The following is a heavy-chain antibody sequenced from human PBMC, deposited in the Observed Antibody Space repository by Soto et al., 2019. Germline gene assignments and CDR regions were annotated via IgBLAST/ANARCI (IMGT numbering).Heavy chain of an antibody. J-gene: IGHJ6*02. CDR3: ARRLEGWSSSWYLEYPYYYYGMDV. V-gene: IGHV4-39*01. CDR1: GGSISSSSYY. CDR2: IYYSGST. Sequence: PSETLSLTCTVSGGSISSSSYYWGWIRQPPGKGLEWIGSIYYSGSTYYNPSLKSRVTISVDTSKNQFYLKLSSVTAADTAVYYCARRLEGWSSSWYLEYPYYYYGMDVWGQGTTVTVSS. D-gene: IGHD6-13*01.